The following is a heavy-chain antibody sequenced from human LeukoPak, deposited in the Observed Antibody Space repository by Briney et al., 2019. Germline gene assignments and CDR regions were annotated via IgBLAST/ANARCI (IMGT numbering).Heavy chain of an antibody. CDR1: GYSISSGHY. Sequence: SETLSLTCTVSGYSISSGHYWGWVRQPPGKGLEWIGNIYHSGSTYYNPSLKGRVTVSVDTSKNQFSLKLTSVTAADTAVYYCARDPGPWEPLDYWGQGTLVTVSS. D-gene: IGHD1-14*01. V-gene: IGHV4-38-2*02. CDR2: IYHSGST. CDR3: ARDPGPWEPLDY. J-gene: IGHJ4*02.